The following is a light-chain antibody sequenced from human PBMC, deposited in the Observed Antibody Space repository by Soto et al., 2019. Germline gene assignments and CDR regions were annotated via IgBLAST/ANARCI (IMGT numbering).Light chain of an antibody. CDR3: QQHSHWPPWT. CDR2: GAS. V-gene: IGKV3-11*01. J-gene: IGKJ1*01. Sequence: EVVLTQSPATLSLSPGERATLSCRASQNVRTFLDWYQQKPGQAPRLLIYGASNRATGIPARFSGSGSGTDLTLTISGLEPEDFAVYYCQQHSHWPPWTFGQGTRVEIQ. CDR1: QNVRTF.